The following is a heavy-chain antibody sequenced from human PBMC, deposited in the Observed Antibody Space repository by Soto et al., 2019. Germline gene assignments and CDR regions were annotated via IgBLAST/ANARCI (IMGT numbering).Heavy chain of an antibody. J-gene: IGHJ4*02. V-gene: IGHV3-7*01. D-gene: IGHD3-10*01. CDR1: RFTFGSYW. Sequence: EVLLVESGGGLVQPGGSLTLSCAASRFTFGSYWMNWVRQAPGKGLEWVANIKGDGSEKYYVDSVEGRFTISRDNTKNSLDLQMNSLRVEDTAVYYCAAWFPPEFWGQGTLVTVSS. CDR2: IKGDGSEK. CDR3: AAWFPPEF.